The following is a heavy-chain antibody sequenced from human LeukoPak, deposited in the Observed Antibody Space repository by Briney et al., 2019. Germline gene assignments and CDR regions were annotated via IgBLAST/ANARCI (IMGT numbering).Heavy chain of an antibody. CDR2: ISSTNTDI. V-gene: IGHV3-21*05. D-gene: IGHD6-13*01. CDR3: ARRIAAAGTDYYYYYMDV. CDR1: GFTFRSYT. J-gene: IGHJ6*03. Sequence: GGSLRLSCAASGFTFRSYTMNWVRQAPGKGLEWISYISSTNTDIYYADSVKGRFTISRDNAKNSLYLQMNSLRAEDTALYYCARRIAAAGTDYYYYYMDVWGKGTTVTVSS.